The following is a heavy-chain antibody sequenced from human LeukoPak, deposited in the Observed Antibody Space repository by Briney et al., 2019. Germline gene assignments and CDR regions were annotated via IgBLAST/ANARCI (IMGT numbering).Heavy chain of an antibody. CDR3: ARLPRGRYHGMDV. Sequence: ASVKVSCKASGYTFTSYYMHWVRQAPGQGLEWMGIINPSGGSTSYAQKLQGRVTMTRDTSTSTVYMELSSLRSEDTAVYYCARLPRGRYHGMDVWGQGTTVTVSS. V-gene: IGHV1-46*01. CDR2: INPSGGST. CDR1: GYTFTSYY. J-gene: IGHJ6*01. D-gene: IGHD3-10*01.